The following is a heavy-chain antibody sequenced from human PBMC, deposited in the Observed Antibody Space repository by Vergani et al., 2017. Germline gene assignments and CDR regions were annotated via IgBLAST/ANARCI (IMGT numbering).Heavy chain of an antibody. CDR1: GFTFGDYA. D-gene: IGHD3-16*01. Sequence: EMQLVESGGGLVQPGRSLRLSCTASGFTFGDYAMSWFRQAPGKGLEWVSVIYSGGSTYYADSVKGRFTISRDNSKNTLYLQMNSLRAEDTAVYYCAKSLRAYGMDVWGQGTTVTVSS. CDR3: AKSLRAYGMDV. V-gene: IGHV3-66*02. CDR2: IYSGGST. J-gene: IGHJ6*02.